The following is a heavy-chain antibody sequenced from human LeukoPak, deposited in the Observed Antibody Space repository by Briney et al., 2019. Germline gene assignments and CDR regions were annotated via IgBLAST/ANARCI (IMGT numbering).Heavy chain of an antibody. CDR3: AKVNYYHPYY. Sequence: GGSLRLSCAASGFTFSTYSMSWVRHAPGKGLEGVSTIDVTTGGSYYADSVKGRFTISRDNFQNTLFLQLNSLRVDDTAVYYCAKVNYYHPYYWGQGTLVTVSS. CDR2: IDVTTGGS. D-gene: IGHD3-22*01. CDR1: GFTFSTYS. J-gene: IGHJ4*02. V-gene: IGHV3-23*01.